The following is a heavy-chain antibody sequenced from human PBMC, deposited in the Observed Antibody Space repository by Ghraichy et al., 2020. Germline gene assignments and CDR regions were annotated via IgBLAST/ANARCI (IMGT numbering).Heavy chain of an antibody. CDR3: ARGGDTASYFYYGMDV. Sequence: GSLRLSCAASGFTFSSYWMSWVRQAPGKGLQWVANIKQDGSEKYYVDSVKGRFTISRDNAKHSLYLQMNSLRAEDTAVYYCARGGDTASYFYYGMDVWGQGTTVTVSS. J-gene: IGHJ6*02. V-gene: IGHV3-7*01. CDR2: IKQDGSEK. CDR1: GFTFSSYW. D-gene: IGHD5-18*01.